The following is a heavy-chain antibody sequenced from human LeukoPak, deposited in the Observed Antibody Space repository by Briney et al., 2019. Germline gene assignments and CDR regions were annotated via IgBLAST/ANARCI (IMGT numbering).Heavy chain of an antibody. J-gene: IGHJ3*02. CDR1: GFTFSSYW. Sequence: GGSLRLSCAASGFTFSSYWMSWVRQAPGKGLEWVANIKQDGSEKYYVDSVKGRFTISRVNAKNSLYLQMNSLRAEDTAVYYCARDLGIAVAGDAFDIWGRGTMVTVSS. CDR2: IKQDGSEK. D-gene: IGHD6-19*01. V-gene: IGHV3-7*01. CDR3: ARDLGIAVAGDAFDI.